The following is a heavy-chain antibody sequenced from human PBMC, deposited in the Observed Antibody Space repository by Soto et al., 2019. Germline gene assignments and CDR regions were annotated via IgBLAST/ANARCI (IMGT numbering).Heavy chain of an antibody. Sequence: EVQLVESGGDLVQRGGSLRLSCAASGFDVSNTDMSWVRQAPGKGLEWVSVIYSGGYTNYADSVKGRFIVSRDSPKNTLYIHMDSLRAEDTAVYYCAREAIIVIAAPEYYFDYWGQGTLVTVSS. V-gene: IGHV3-66*01. CDR2: IYSGGYT. D-gene: IGHD3-22*01. J-gene: IGHJ4*02. CDR1: GFDVSNTD. CDR3: AREAIIVIAAPEYYFDY.